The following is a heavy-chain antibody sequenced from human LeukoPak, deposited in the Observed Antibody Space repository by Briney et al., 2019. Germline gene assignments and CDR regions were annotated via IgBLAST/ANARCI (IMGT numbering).Heavy chain of an antibody. CDR1: GFTFSIYA. J-gene: IGHJ4*02. CDR3: ARAKYYDFWSGYPPSPSFDY. Sequence: GGSLRLSCAASGFTFSIYAMHWVRQAPGKGLEYVSAVSRDGLSTYYADSVKGRFTISRDNSKNTVYLQMDSLRAEDMAVYYCARAKYYDFWSGYPPSPSFDYWGQGPLVTVSA. CDR2: VSRDGLST. D-gene: IGHD3-3*01. V-gene: IGHV3-64*02.